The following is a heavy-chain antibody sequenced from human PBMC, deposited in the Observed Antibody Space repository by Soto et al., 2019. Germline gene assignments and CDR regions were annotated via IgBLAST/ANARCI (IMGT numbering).Heavy chain of an antibody. D-gene: IGHD6-19*01. CDR1: GYTFTNYG. CDR3: ARDEGSHGFDS. CDR2: VSGYNGNT. V-gene: IGHV1-18*04. J-gene: IGHJ4*02. Sequence: QVQLVQSGAEVKKPGASVRVSCKASGYTFTNYGISWVRQAPGQGLEWMGWVSGYNGNTNYAQKLRGRVTMTTDTSTSTAYMELRTLRSDDTAVYYCARDEGSHGFDSWGQGTLVTVSS.